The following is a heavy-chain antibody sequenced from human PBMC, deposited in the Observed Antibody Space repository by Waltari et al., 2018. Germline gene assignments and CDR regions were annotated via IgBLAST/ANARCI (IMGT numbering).Heavy chain of an antibody. Sequence: QVQLQASGPGLVKPSEALSLTCRISGCSIPSNSWRWTRQSPGKGLEWVGRIYGTGGSTDYNRSLMRRVTLSVDTSKNQVSLKLSSLTAADTAVYYCARDRSLGRVLTGSCFDSWGQGVPVTVSS. CDR3: ARDRSLGRVLTGSCFDS. CDR1: GCSIPSNS. D-gene: IGHD7-27*01. J-gene: IGHJ4*02. CDR2: IYGTGGST. V-gene: IGHV4-4*07.